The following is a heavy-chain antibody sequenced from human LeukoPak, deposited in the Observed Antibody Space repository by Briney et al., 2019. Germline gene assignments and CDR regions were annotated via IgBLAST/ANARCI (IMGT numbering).Heavy chain of an antibody. V-gene: IGHV4-59*01. CDR2: IYCSGST. Sequence: SETLSLTCSVSGGSINNYYWSWIRQPPGKGLEWIGYIYCSGSTNYNPSLKSRVTISVDTSKNQFSLKLSSVTAADTAVYYCARGLAVAGTDFDYWGQGTLVTVSS. J-gene: IGHJ4*02. D-gene: IGHD6-19*01. CDR3: ARGLAVAGTDFDY. CDR1: GGSINNYY.